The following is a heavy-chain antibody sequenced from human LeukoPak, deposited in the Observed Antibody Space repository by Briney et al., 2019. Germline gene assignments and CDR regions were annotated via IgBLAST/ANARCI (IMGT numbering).Heavy chain of an antibody. D-gene: IGHD6-13*01. CDR1: GGSISTSSYY. V-gene: IGHV4-39*01. CDR2: NYYSGST. CDR3: ARYSRSWYYFDY. Sequence: SETLSLACTVSGGSISTSSYYWGWIRQPPGKGLEWIGSNYYSGSTYYNPSLKSRVTISVDTSKNQFSLKLTSVTAADTAVYYCARYSRSWYYFDYRGQGTLVTVSS. J-gene: IGHJ4*02.